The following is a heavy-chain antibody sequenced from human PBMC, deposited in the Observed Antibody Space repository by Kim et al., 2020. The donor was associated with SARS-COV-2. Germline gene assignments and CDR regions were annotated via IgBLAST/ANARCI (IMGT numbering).Heavy chain of an antibody. D-gene: IGHD6-13*01. V-gene: IGHV4-39*01. Sequence: KSRVTISVDTSKNQFSLKLSSVTAADTAVYYCARMGTLSSSWYIPDGMDVWGQGTTVTVSS. CDR3: ARMGTLSSSWYIPDGMDV. J-gene: IGHJ6*02.